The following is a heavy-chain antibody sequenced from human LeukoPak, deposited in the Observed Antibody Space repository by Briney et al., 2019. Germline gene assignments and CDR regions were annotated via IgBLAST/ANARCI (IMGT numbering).Heavy chain of an antibody. CDR3: ARRGSGKYFDQ. Sequence: TSETLSLTCTVSSGSFGSYYWSWIRQPPGKGLEWIGYIYYSGNTNYDPSLKSRVTISVDTSKNQFSLKLSSVTAADTAVYYCARRGSGKYFDQWGQGTLVTVSS. V-gene: IGHV4-59*08. J-gene: IGHJ4*02. CDR1: SGSFGSYY. CDR2: IYYSGNT. D-gene: IGHD3-10*01.